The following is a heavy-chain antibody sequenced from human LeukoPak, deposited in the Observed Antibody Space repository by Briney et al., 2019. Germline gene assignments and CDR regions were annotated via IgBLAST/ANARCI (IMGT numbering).Heavy chain of an antibody. V-gene: IGHV3-23*01. CDR1: GFTFSSYA. Sequence: GGSLRLSCAASGFTFSSYAMSWVRQAPGKGLEWVSAISGSGGSTYYADSVKGRFTISRDNSKNTLYLQMNSLRAEDTAVYYCAXXSSSWRVFDYWGQGTLVTVSS. J-gene: IGHJ4*02. CDR3: AXXSSSWRVFDY. CDR2: ISGSGGST. D-gene: IGHD6-13*01.